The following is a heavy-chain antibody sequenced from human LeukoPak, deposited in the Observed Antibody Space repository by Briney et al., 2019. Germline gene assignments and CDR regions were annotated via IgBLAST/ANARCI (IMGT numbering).Heavy chain of an antibody. CDR3: ARDKGSGWYSDY. CDR1: GYTFTSYG. CDR2: ISAYNGNT. D-gene: IGHD6-19*01. Sequence: ASVKVSCKASGYTFTSYGISWVRQAPGQGLEWMGWISAYNGNTNYAQKLQGRVTMTTDTSTSTACMELRSLRSDDTAVYYCARDKGSGWYSDYWGQGTLVTVSS. J-gene: IGHJ4*02. V-gene: IGHV1-18*01.